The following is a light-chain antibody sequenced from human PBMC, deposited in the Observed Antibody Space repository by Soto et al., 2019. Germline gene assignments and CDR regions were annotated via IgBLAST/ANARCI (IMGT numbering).Light chain of an antibody. V-gene: IGKV3-20*01. CDR3: QRYGSSPLT. J-gene: IGKJ4*01. CDR1: QYFSSSY. CDR2: AAS. Sequence: EIVLTQSPGTLSLSPGESATLSCRASQYFSSSYLAWYQQKPGQAPRLLIYAASSRATGIPDRFSGSGSETDFTLTISRLEPEDFAVYYCQRYGSSPLTFGGGTKVEIK.